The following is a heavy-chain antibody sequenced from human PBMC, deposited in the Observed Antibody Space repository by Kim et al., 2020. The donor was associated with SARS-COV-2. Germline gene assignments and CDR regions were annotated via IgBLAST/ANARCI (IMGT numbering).Heavy chain of an antibody. CDR2: INPNSGGT. D-gene: IGHD4-17*01. CDR1: GYTFTGYY. CDR3: ARGGKDYAPAGAGYYYYYYMDV. J-gene: IGHJ6*03. Sequence: ASVKVSCKASGYTFTGYYMHWVRQAPGQGLEWMGWINPNSGGTNYAQKFQGRVTMTRDTSISTAYMELSRLRSDDTAVYYCARGGKDYAPAGAGYYYYYYMDVWGKGTTVTVSS. V-gene: IGHV1-2*02.